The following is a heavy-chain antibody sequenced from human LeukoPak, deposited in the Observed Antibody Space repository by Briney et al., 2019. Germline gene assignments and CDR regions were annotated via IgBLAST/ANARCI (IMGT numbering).Heavy chain of an antibody. Sequence: PGGSLRLSYAASGFTFSSYSMNWVRQAPGKGLEWVSSISSSSSYIYYADSVKGRFTISRDNAKNTVYLQMNSLRHDDTAVYYCATGISMVRGPLMWGQGTLVTVSS. J-gene: IGHJ4*02. D-gene: IGHD3-10*01. CDR2: ISSSSSYI. CDR1: GFTFSSYS. V-gene: IGHV3-21*01. CDR3: ATGISMVRGPLM.